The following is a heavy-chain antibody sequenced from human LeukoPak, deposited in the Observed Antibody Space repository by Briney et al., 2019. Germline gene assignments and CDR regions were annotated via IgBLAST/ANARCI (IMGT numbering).Heavy chain of an antibody. CDR2: IYTSGST. J-gene: IGHJ4*02. D-gene: IGHD6-19*01. V-gene: IGHV4-4*07. CDR1: GGSISSYY. CDR3: ARAEQWLVPSVSFDY. Sequence: SETLSLTCTVSGGSISSYYWSWIRQPAGKGLEWIGRIYTSGSTNYNPSLKSRVTMSVDTSKNQFSLKLSSVTAADTAVYYCARAEQWLVPSVSFDYWGQGTLVTVSS.